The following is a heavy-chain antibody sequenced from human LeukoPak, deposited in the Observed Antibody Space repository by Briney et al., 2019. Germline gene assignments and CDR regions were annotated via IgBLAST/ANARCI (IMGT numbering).Heavy chain of an antibody. J-gene: IGHJ3*02. CDR1: GGSISSYY. V-gene: IGHV4-59*01. CDR3: ARGLLYGDYFDAFDI. CDR2: IYYSGST. D-gene: IGHD4-17*01. Sequence: SETLSLTCTVSGGSISSYYWSWIRQPPGKGLEWIGYIYYSGSTNYNPSLKSRVTISVDTSKNQFSLKLSSVTAADTAVYYCARGLLYGDYFDAFDIWGQGTMVTVSS.